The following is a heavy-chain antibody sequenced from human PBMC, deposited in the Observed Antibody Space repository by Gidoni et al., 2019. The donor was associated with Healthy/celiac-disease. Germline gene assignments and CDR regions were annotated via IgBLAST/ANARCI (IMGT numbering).Heavy chain of an antibody. CDR3: ARDLITMIVVVDNDAFDI. V-gene: IGHV3-11*01. D-gene: IGHD3-22*01. Sequence: QVQLVESGGGLVKPGGSLRLSCAASGFTFSAHYMSWIRQAPGKGLEWVSYISSSGSTIYYADSVKGRFTISRDNAKNSLYLQMNSLRAEDTAVYYCARDLITMIVVVDNDAFDIWGQGTMVTVSS. J-gene: IGHJ3*02. CDR1: GFTFSAHY. CDR2: ISSSGSTI.